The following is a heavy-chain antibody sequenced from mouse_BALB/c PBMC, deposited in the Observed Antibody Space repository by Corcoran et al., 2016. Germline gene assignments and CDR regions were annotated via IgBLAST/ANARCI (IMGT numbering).Heavy chain of an antibody. CDR3: AQYGNYGAMDY. Sequence: DVQLQESGPGLVKPSQSLSLTCSVTGYSITSGYYWNWIRQFPGNKLEWMGYISYDGSNNYNPSLKNRISITRYTSKNQFFLKLNSVTTEDTATYYCAQYGNYGAMDYWGQGTSVTVSS. CDR2: ISYDGSN. D-gene: IGHD2-10*02. J-gene: IGHJ4*01. CDR1: GYSITSGYY. V-gene: IGHV3-6*02.